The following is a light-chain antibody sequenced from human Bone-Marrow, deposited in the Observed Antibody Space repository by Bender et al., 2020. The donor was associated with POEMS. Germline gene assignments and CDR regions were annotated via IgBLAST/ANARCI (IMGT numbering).Light chain of an antibody. V-gene: IGLV2-14*02. Sequence: QSALTQPASVSGSPGQSITISCTGTNSDVGSYTLVSWYQQHPGKAPKLLISEVNKGPSGISNRFSGSKSGNTASLTISGLQAEDEADYYCSSYRSLTLRVFGGGTKVIVL. CDR3: SSYRSLTLRV. J-gene: IGLJ3*02. CDR1: NSDVGSYTL. CDR2: EVN.